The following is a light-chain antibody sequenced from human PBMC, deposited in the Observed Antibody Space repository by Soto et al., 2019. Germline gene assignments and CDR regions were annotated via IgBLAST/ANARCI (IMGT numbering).Light chain of an antibody. Sequence: PGERVTLSCRASQSVSSSYLTWYQLKPGQAPRLLIYGASTRATGIPARFSGSGSGTDFTLTISSLQPEDFAVYYCQQDYNPWTFGQGTKVDIK. CDR1: QSVSSSY. CDR3: QQDYNPWT. V-gene: IGKV3D-7*01. J-gene: IGKJ1*01. CDR2: GAS.